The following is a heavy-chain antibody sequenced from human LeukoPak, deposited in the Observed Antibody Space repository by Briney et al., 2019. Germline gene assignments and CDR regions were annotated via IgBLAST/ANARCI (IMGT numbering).Heavy chain of an antibody. CDR1: GFTFSNYG. CDR2: IRYDGSNK. Sequence: PGGSLRLSCATSGFTFSNYGMHWVRQAPGKGLEWVAFIRYDGSNKYYADSVKGLFTISRDNSKNTLYLQMNGLRAEDTAVYYCAREGFGEFAEPFDYWGQGTLVTVSS. D-gene: IGHD3-10*01. J-gene: IGHJ4*02. V-gene: IGHV3-30*02. CDR3: AREGFGEFAEPFDY.